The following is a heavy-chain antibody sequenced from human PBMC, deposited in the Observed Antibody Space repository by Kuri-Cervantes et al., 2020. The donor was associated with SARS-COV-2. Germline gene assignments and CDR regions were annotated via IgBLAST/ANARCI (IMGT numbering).Heavy chain of an antibody. D-gene: IGHD4-17*01. V-gene: IGHV1-46*01. CDR2: INTSSAGT. J-gene: IGHJ4*02. CDR1: GYTFTSYH. Sequence: ASVKVSCKASGYTFTSYHIHWVRQAPGQGLEWMGVINTSSAGTSYAQKFQGRVTMTRDTSTNTVYTELSSLRSEDTAVYYCARTLHDYGDYVDDYWGQGTLVTVSS. CDR3: ARTLHDYGDYVDDY.